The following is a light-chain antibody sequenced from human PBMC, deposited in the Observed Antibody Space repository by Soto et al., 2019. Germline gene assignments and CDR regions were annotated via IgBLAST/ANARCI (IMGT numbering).Light chain of an antibody. CDR2: DVS. V-gene: IGLV2-14*03. CDR3: SSYTSSSTPL. CDR1: SRDVGGYDY. Sequence: QSVLTQPASVSGSPGQSITISCTGTSRDVGGYDYVSWYQQHPGKAPKLMIYDVSNRPSGVSNRFFGSKSGNTASLTISGLQAEDEADYYCSSYTSSSTPLFGGGTKLTVL. J-gene: IGLJ2*01.